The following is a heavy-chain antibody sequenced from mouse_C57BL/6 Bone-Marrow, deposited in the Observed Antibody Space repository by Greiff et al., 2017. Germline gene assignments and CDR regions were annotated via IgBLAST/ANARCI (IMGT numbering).Heavy chain of an antibody. D-gene: IGHD2-4*01. V-gene: IGHV14-4*01. CDR3: TSYDYDGAWFAY. J-gene: IGHJ3*01. CDR2: IDPENGDT. Sequence: EVQLQQSGAELVRPGASVKLSCTASGFNIKDDYMHWVKQRPEQGLEWIDWIDPENGDTEYASKFQGKATITADTSSNTAYLQLSSLTSEDTAVYYCTSYDYDGAWFAYWGQGTLVTVSA. CDR1: GFNIKDDY.